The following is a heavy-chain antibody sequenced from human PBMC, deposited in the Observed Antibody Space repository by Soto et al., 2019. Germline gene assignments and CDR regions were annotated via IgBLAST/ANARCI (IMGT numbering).Heavy chain of an antibody. Sequence: ELQLVESGGGLVQPGGSLRLSCAASGFTFSSHWMHWVRQAPGKGLVWVARLNSDGRSTSYAGSVKGRFTISRDNAKNTLYLQMNDLRVEDTAVYYCARESSSWSFDFWGQGTLVTVSS. CDR3: ARESSSWSFDF. CDR2: LNSDGRST. V-gene: IGHV3-74*01. CDR1: GFTFSSHW. D-gene: IGHD6-13*01. J-gene: IGHJ4*02.